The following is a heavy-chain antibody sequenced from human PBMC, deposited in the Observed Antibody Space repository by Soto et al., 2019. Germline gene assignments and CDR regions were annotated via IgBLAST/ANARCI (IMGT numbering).Heavy chain of an antibody. V-gene: IGHV4-59*08. J-gene: IGHJ6*02. Sequence: SETLSLTCTVSGDSISSDYWSWIRQPPGKGLEWIGYIYFSGSTNYNPSLKSRVTISVDTSTNQFSLKVSSVTAADTAVYYCARRHYYGSGTYAGFYYYALDVWGQGTTVTVSS. D-gene: IGHD3-10*01. CDR1: GDSISSDY. CDR2: IYFSGST. CDR3: ARRHYYGSGTYAGFYYYALDV.